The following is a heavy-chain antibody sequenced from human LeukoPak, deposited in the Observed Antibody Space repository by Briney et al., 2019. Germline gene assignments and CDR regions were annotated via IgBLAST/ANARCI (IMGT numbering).Heavy chain of an antibody. Sequence: ASVKVSCKASGYTFTGYYMHWVRQAPGQGLEWMGWINPNSGGTNYAQKFQGRVTMTRDTSISTAYMELRSLRSDDTAVYYCARDPYCGGDCYSHYYYYMDVWGKGTTVTISS. D-gene: IGHD2-21*02. CDR2: INPNSGGT. V-gene: IGHV1-2*02. CDR3: ARDPYCGGDCYSHYYYYMDV. J-gene: IGHJ6*03. CDR1: GYTFTGYY.